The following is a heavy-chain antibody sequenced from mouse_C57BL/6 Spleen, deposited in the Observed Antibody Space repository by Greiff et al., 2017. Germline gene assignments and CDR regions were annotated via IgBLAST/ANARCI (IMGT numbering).Heavy chain of an antibody. V-gene: IGHV14-4*01. CDR2: IDPENGDT. D-gene: IGHD1-1*01. CDR3: TLITTVVTIDY. J-gene: IGHJ2*01. Sequence: EVQLQQSGAELVRPGASVKLSCTASGFNITDDYMHWVKQRPEQGLEWIGWIDPENGDTEYASKFQGKATITADTSSNTAYLQLSSLTSEDTAVYYCTLITTVVTIDYWGQGTTLTVSS. CDR1: GFNITDDY.